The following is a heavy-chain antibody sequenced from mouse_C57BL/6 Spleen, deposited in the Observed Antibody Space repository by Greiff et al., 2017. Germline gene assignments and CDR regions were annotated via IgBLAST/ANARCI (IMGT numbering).Heavy chain of an antibody. D-gene: IGHD1-1*01. CDR3: ARSRPYYGSFFAY. J-gene: IGHJ3*01. CDR1: GYTFTDYN. CDR2: INPNNGGT. Sequence: VQLQQSGPALVKPGASVKIPCKASGYTFTDYNMDWVKQSHGKSLEWIGDINPNNGGTIYNQKFKGKATLTVDKSSSTAYMELRSLTSEDTAVYYCARSRPYYGSFFAYWGQGTLVTVSA. V-gene: IGHV1-18*01.